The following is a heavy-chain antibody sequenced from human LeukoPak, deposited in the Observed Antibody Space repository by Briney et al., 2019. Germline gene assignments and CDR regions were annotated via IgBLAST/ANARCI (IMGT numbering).Heavy chain of an antibody. J-gene: IGHJ4*02. CDR2: IYNNENT. D-gene: IGHD3-9*01. V-gene: IGHV4-4*07. Sequence: PSETLSLTCTVSGGSISPYYWSWLRQPAGKGLEWIGRIYNNENTNYNASLKSRVTISVGTSKNQFSLRLSSVAAVDTAVYYCARGPRSADWYSIDYWGQGTLVTVSS. CDR3: ARGPRSADWYSIDY. CDR1: GGSISPYY.